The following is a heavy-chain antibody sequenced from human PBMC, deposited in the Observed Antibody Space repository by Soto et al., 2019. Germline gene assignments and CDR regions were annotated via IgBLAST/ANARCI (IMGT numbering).Heavy chain of an antibody. V-gene: IGHV3-7*01. CDR2: INRDGSHK. Sequence: GGSLRLSCAASGFTLRHSWMYWVRQAPGKGLEWVANINRDGSHKYYVDSVKGRFTISRDNAENSVFLQMNSLRAEDTAIYYCATKGDALNYWGQGTLVNAPQ. J-gene: IGHJ4*02. D-gene: IGHD2-21*02. CDR1: GFTLRHSW. CDR3: ATKGDALNY.